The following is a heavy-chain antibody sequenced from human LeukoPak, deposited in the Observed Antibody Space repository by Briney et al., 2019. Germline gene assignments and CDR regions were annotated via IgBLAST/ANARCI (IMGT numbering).Heavy chain of an antibody. CDR3: AGMRSFVY. CDR1: GFTFSSYA. CDR2: ISIDGATT. J-gene: IGHJ4*02. Sequence: GGSLRLSCAVSGFTFSSYAMHWVRQAPGKGLPWVSRISIDGATTNYADSVKGRFTISRDNAKNTLYLQMDSLRAEDTAVYYCAGMRSFVYWGQGALVTVS. V-gene: IGHV3-74*01.